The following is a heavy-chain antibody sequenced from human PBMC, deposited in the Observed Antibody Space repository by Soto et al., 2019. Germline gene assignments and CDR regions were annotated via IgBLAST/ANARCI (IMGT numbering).Heavy chain of an antibody. CDR1: GYTFTSYY. V-gene: IGHV1-46*01. Sequence: GASVKVSCKASGYTFTSYYMHWVRQAPGQGLEWMGIINPSGGSTSYAQKFQGRVTMTRDTSTSTVYMELSSLRSEDTAVYYCARDREQLSHDSSGRPRLAFDIWGQGTMVTVS. J-gene: IGHJ3*02. D-gene: IGHD3-22*01. CDR2: INPSGGST. CDR3: ARDREQLSHDSSGRPRLAFDI.